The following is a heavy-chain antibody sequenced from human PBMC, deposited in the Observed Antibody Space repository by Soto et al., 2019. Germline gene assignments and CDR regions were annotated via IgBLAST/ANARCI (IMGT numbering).Heavy chain of an antibody. V-gene: IGHV4-31*03. CDR2: IYYSGST. CDR3: ARDRSGYGDSL. Sequence: QVQLQESGPGLVKPSQTLSLTCTVSGGSISSGGSYWSWIRQHPVKGLEWIGYIYYSGSTYYNPSLKSRVTISVATSKNQFSLNLSSVTAADTAVYYCARDRSGYGDSLWGQGTLVTVSA. J-gene: IGHJ4*02. CDR1: GGSISSGGSY. D-gene: IGHD4-17*01.